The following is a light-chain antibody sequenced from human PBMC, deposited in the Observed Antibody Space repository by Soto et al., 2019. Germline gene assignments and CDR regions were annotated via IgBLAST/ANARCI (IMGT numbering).Light chain of an antibody. V-gene: IGKV4-1*01. CDR2: WAS. J-gene: IGKJ3*01. CDR1: PAGLNSSNKKDC. Sequence: DIVMTQSPDSLAVSLGERATINCKTSPAGLNSSNKKDCLAWYKQRPGQPPQLLIYWASTRESGVSDRCSGSGSGTAFTVTISTLQAEDVAVYYCQQCYTPPFTFGTWTEVSSK. CDR3: QQCYTPPFT.